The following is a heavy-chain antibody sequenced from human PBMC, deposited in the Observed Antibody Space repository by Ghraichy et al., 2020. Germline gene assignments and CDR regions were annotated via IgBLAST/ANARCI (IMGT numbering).Heavy chain of an antibody. CDR3: ARKTYTRGIDY. V-gene: IGHV3-7*03. CDR1: GFSFSSYW. D-gene: IGHD3-16*01. CDR2: IKQDGSEK. J-gene: IGHJ4*02. Sequence: GGSLRLSCAASGFSFSSYWMSWVRQAPGKGLEWVANIKQDGSEKYYVDSVKGRFTISRDNAKNSQYLQMNSLRAEDTAMYYCARKTYTRGIDYWGQGTLVTVSS.